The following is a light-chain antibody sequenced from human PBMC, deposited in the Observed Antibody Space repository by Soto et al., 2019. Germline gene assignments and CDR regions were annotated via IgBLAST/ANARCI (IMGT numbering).Light chain of an antibody. V-gene: IGKV3-11*01. Sequence: EIVLTQSPATLSLSPGERATLSCRASQSVSSYLAWYQQKPGQAPRLLIYDASNRATGIPARFSGSWSGTDFTLTISSLEPEDFAVYYCQQRSNWPPGSTFGQGTKLEIK. CDR2: DAS. J-gene: IGKJ2*01. CDR3: QQRSNWPPGST. CDR1: QSVSSY.